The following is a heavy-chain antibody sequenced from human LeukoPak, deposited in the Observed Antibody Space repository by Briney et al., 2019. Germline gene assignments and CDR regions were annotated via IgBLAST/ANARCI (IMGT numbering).Heavy chain of an antibody. J-gene: IGHJ4*02. CDR1: GYTFTSYY. Sequence: ASVKVSCKASGYTFTSYYMHWVRQAPGQGLEWMGIINPSGGSTSYAKEFQGRVTVTRDTSTSTVYMELSSLRSEDTAMYYCAREGEIGYDLSDYWGQGTLVTVSS. CDR3: AREGEIGYDLSDY. CDR2: INPSGGST. V-gene: IGHV1-46*01. D-gene: IGHD5-12*01.